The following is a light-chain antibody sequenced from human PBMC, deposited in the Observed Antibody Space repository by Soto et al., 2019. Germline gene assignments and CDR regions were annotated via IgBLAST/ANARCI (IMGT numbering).Light chain of an antibody. J-gene: IGKJ2*01. V-gene: IGKV1-12*01. Sequence: IQMTQSPSSVSESVGARVTITCRASKNISSCLAWYQHKPGEAPKVLIYPASTLRSGVPSRFSGSGSGSDFTLTISGLQPEDFATYHCQQVHTFPHTFGQGTKLEIK. CDR1: KNISSC. CDR3: QQVHTFPHT. CDR2: PAS.